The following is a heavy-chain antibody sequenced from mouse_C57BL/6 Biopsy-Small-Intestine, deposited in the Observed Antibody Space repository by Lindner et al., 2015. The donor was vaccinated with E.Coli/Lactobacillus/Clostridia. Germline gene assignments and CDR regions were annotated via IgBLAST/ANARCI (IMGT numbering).Heavy chain of an antibody. V-gene: IGHV1-22*01. CDR3: ARRCDYDDGAMDY. D-gene: IGHD2-4*01. CDR2: INPNNGGT. J-gene: IGHJ3*01. CDR1: GYTFTDYN. Sequence: VQLQESGPELVKPGASVKMSCKASGYTFTDYNMHWVKQSHGKSLEWIGYINPNNGGTSYNQKFKGKATLTVNKSSSTAYMELRSLTSEDSAVYYCARRCDYDDGAMDYWGQGTLVTVSA.